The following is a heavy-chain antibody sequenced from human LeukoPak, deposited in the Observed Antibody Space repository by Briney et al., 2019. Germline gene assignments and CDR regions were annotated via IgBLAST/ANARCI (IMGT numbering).Heavy chain of an antibody. CDR1: GGSISSSSYY. CDR2: IYYSGST. J-gene: IGHJ4*02. D-gene: IGHD5-12*01. CDR3: ARDLYFRDTSGYKDY. Sequence: SETLSLTCTVSGGSISSSSYYWGWIRQSSGKGLEWIGNIYYSGSTYYNPSLKSRVTISLDTSKNQFSPKLSSVTAADTAIYYCARDLYFRDTSGYKDYWGQGILVTVSS. V-gene: IGHV4-39*07.